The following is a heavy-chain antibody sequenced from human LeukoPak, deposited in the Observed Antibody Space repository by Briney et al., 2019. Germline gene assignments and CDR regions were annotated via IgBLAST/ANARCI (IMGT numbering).Heavy chain of an antibody. CDR1: GGSLSKYY. J-gene: IGHJ4*02. CDR3: AVPSIASY. Sequence: KPSETPSLTCAVYGGSLSKYYWSWIRQPPGKGLEWIGEINHSGSTNYNPSLKSRVTMSLDTSKNQFSLKMNSMTAADTAVYYCAVPSIASYWGQGTLVTVS. D-gene: IGHD6-6*01. V-gene: IGHV4-34*01. CDR2: INHSGST.